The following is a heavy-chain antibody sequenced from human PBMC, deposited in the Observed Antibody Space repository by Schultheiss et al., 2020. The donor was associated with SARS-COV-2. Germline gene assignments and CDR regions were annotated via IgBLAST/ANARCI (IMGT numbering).Heavy chain of an antibody. J-gene: IGHJ4*02. Sequence: GESLKISCKGSGYSFTNHWIAWVRQMPGKGLEWMGTIYPGDSDTRYSPSFQGQVTISANKSISTAYLQWNSLKASDTAMYYCARPQSGWYDPFDYWGQGTLVTVSS. CDR3: ARPQSGWYDPFDY. CDR2: IYPGDSDT. D-gene: IGHD6-19*01. CDR1: GYSFTNHW. V-gene: IGHV5-51*01.